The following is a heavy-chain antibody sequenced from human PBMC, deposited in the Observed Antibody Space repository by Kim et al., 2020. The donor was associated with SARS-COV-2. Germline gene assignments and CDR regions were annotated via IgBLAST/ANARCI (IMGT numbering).Heavy chain of an antibody. V-gene: IGHV3-13*04. CDR1: GFTFSSYD. CDR2: IGTAGDT. J-gene: IGHJ3*02. CDR3: ARAPAGEAFDI. Sequence: GGSLRLSCAASGFTFSSYDMHWVRQATGKGLEWVSAIGTAGDTYYPGSVKGRFTISRENAKNSLYLQMNSLRAGDTAVYYCARAPAGEAFDIWGQGTMVTVSS.